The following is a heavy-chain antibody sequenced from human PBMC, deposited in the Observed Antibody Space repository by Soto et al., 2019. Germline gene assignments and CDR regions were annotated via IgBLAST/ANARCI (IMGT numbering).Heavy chain of an antibody. J-gene: IGHJ5*02. D-gene: IGHD2-15*01. V-gene: IGHV3-11*06. CDR2: ISPGSRYP. CDR1: AFTFGDSY. CDR3: VRGGGGGLFDP. Sequence: GGSLRLPCAGSAFTFGDSYMSWIRQAPGKGLEWLSYISPGSRYPAYADSVKGRFTISRDNAKRSLYLQMMSLTAEDTAIYYCVRGGGGGLFDPWGQGTMVTVSS.